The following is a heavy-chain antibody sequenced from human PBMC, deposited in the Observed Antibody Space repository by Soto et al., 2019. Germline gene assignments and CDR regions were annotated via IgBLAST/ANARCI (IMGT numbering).Heavy chain of an antibody. CDR1: GGTFGNSA. J-gene: IGHJ6*02. Sequence: QVQLVQYGAEVKKPGSSVTVSCKASGGTFGNSAISWVRQAPGQGLEWMGWIIAIFTTPDYAQKFQGRVMISADEATSTAYMELTSLRSEDMAVYYCALDKDLQQFGCNYYYGIDVWGQGTRVTVSS. CDR2: IIAIFTTP. D-gene: IGHD6-19*01. CDR3: ALDKDLQQFGCNYYYGIDV. V-gene: IGHV1-69*12.